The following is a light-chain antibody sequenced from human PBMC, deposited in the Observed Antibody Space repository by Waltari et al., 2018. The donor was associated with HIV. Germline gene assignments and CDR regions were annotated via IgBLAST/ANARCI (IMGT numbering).Light chain of an antibody. CDR1: RSNIGSNY. CDR3: ATWDDSLSGRV. Sequence: QSVLTQPPSASGTPGQRVTISCSGSRSNIGSNYVYWYQQLPGAAPKLLIYRNNQRPAGVPDRFSGSKSGTSASLAVSGLRSEDEGHYYCATWDDSLSGRVFGGGTKLTVL. V-gene: IGLV1-47*01. J-gene: IGLJ3*02. CDR2: RNN.